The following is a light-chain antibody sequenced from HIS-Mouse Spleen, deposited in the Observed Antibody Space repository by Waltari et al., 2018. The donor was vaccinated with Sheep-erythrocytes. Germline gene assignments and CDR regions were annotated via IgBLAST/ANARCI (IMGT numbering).Light chain of an antibody. CDR3: QQRSNWYT. CDR1: QSVSSSY. V-gene: IGKV3D-20*02. J-gene: IGKJ2*01. CDR2: GAS. Sequence: EIVLTQSPGTLSLSPGERATLPCRASQSVSSSYLAWYQQQPGQAPRLLIYGASSRATGIPDRFSGSGSGTDFTLTISSLEPEDFAVYYCQQRSNWYTFGQGTKLEIK.